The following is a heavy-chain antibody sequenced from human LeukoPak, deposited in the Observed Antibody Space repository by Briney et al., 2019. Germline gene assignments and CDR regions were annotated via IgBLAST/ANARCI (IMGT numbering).Heavy chain of an antibody. Sequence: TPSETLSLTCTVSGGSISSGGYYWSWIRQPPGKGLEWIGEISHSGSTTYNPPLRSRVTISGDTSKKQFSLKLSSVTAADTAVYYCVTYYYGSSAPKRNYWGQGILVTVSS. V-gene: IGHV4-39*07. CDR3: VTYYYGSSAPKRNY. CDR1: GGSISSGGYY. CDR2: ISHSGST. J-gene: IGHJ4*02. D-gene: IGHD3-22*01.